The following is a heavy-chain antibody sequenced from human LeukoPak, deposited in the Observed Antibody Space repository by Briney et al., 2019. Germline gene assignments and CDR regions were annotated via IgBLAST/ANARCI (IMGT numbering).Heavy chain of an antibody. CDR1: GGTFSSYA. CDR2: IIPIFGTA. D-gene: IGHD6-13*01. Sequence: ASVKVSCKASGGTFSSYAISWVRQAPGQGLEWMGGIIPIFGTANYAQKFQGRVTITADESTSTAYMELSSLRSEDTAVYYCARAGYSSSWFDYWGQGTLVTVSS. V-gene: IGHV1-69*13. J-gene: IGHJ4*02. CDR3: ARAGYSSSWFDY.